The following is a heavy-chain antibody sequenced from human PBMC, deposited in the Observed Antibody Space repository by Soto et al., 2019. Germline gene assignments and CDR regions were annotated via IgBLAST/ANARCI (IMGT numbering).Heavy chain of an antibody. Sequence: EVQLVESGGGLVQPGGSLRLSCAASGFTFSDHYMDWVRQAPGKGLEWVGRTRNKANSYTTEYAASVKGRFTISRDDSKNSLYLQMNSLKTEDTAVYYCARATLTLNYYYYYVDVWGKGTTVTVSS. D-gene: IGHD3-16*01. CDR3: ARATLTLNYYYYYVDV. J-gene: IGHJ6*03. CDR1: GFTFSDHY. V-gene: IGHV3-72*01. CDR2: TRNKANSYTT.